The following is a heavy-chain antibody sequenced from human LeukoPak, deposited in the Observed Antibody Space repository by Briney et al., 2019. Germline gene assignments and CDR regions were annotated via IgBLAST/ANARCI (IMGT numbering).Heavy chain of an antibody. CDR1: GFTFSSYS. Sequence: GGSLRLSCAASGFTFSSYSMNWVRQAPGKGLEWVAYISSTSSNIYYADSVKGRFTISRDNAKDSLYLQMNSLRAEDTAVYYCARGPRGNYSPLFDYWGQGALVTVSS. CDR3: ARGPRGNYSPLFDY. J-gene: IGHJ4*02. V-gene: IGHV3-48*04. CDR2: ISSTSSNI. D-gene: IGHD1-26*01.